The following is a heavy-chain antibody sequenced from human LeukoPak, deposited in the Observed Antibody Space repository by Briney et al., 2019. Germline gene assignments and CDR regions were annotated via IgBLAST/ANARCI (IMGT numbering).Heavy chain of an antibody. Sequence: ASVKVSCKASGYTFTSYYIFWVRQAPGQGPEWMGIINPSGGGTSYAQKFQDRLTMTRDTSTSTVYMELSSLRSEDTAVYYCARRSPAYCGGDRYLDYWGQGTLVTVSS. CDR1: GYTFTSYY. J-gene: IGHJ4*02. D-gene: IGHD2-21*02. V-gene: IGHV1-46*01. CDR3: ARRSPAYCGGDRYLDY. CDR2: INPSGGGT.